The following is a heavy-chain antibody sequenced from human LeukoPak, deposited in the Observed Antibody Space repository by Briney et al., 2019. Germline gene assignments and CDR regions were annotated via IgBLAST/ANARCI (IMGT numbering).Heavy chain of an antibody. CDR1: GYTFTGYY. CDR2: INPNSGGT. Sequence: GASVKVSCKASGYTFTGYYMHWVRQAPGQGLEWMGWINPNSGGTNYAQKFQGRVTMTRDTSISTAYMELSRLRSDDTAVYYCARVRVVARASNWFDPWGQGTLVTVSS. J-gene: IGHJ5*02. CDR3: ARVRVVARASNWFDP. V-gene: IGHV1-2*02. D-gene: IGHD2-2*01.